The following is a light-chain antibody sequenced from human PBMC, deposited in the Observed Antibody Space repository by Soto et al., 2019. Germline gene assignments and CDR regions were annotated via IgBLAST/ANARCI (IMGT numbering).Light chain of an antibody. J-gene: IGKJ1*01. CDR3: QQYNTYLWT. Sequence: IRMTQSPSSLSASTGDRVTITCRASQGISSYLAWYQQKPGKAPKLLIYKASSLESGVPSRFSGSGSGTEFTLTIRSLQPDDFATYYCQQYNTYLWTFGQGTKVDIK. V-gene: IGKV1-5*03. CDR1: QGISSY. CDR2: KAS.